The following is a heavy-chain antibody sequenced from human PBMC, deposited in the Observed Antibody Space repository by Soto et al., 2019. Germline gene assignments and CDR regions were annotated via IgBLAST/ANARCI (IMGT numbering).Heavy chain of an antibody. D-gene: IGHD1-1*01. J-gene: IGHJ6*03. CDR2: ISPGGDST. V-gene: IGHV3-23*01. Sequence: EVQLLESGGGLVQPGGSLRLSCAASGFNFNIYAMTWFRQAPGKGLEWVSTISPGGDSTYFADSVKGRVTISRDNSKNTLSLQMNGLRAEDTATYFCAKALGNPYYYYDMGARGRGTTVTV. CDR1: GFNFNIYA. CDR3: AKALGNPYYYYDMGA.